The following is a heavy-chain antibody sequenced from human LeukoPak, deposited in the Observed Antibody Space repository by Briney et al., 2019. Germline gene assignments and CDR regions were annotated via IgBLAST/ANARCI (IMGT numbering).Heavy chain of an antibody. J-gene: IGHJ6*02. CDR1: GYTFTNYY. Sequence: ASVKVSCKASGYTFTNYYIHWVRQAPGQGLEWMGIINPSGGSTNYAQKFRGRVTMTRDTSTSTVYMELSSLRSEDTAVYYCARDGIAARRGANYYGMDVWGQGTTVTVSS. CDR3: ARDGIAARRGANYYGMDV. D-gene: IGHD6-6*01. V-gene: IGHV1-46*01. CDR2: INPSGGST.